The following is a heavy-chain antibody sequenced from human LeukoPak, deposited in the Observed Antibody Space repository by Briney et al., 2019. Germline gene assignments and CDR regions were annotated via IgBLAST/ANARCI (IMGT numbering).Heavy chain of an antibody. CDR1: GFTFSSYG. CDR2: ISYDGSNK. V-gene: IGHV3-30*18. CDR3: AKDWQLGYFDY. J-gene: IGHJ4*02. D-gene: IGHD6-13*01. Sequence: GGSLRLSCAASGFTFSSYGMHWVRQAPGKGLEWVAVISYDGSNKYYADSVKGRFTISRDNSENTLYLQMNSLRAEDTAVYYCAKDWQLGYFDYWGQGTLVTVSS.